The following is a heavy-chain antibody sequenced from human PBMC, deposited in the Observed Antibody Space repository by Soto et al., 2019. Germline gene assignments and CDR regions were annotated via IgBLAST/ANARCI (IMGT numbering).Heavy chain of an antibody. Sequence: QVQLVQSGAEVKKPGASVKVSCKASGYTFTSYGINWVRQAPGQGLEWLGWISAYDGYTNYAQILQGRVSMTTDTSTKTAYMELRSLRSDETVMYYCARGGFYDSSGARNYYYYGMNVWGQGTTVTVSS. CDR3: ARGGFYDSSGARNYYYYGMNV. J-gene: IGHJ6*02. D-gene: IGHD3-22*01. CDR1: GYTFTSYG. CDR2: ISAYDGYT. V-gene: IGHV1-18*01.